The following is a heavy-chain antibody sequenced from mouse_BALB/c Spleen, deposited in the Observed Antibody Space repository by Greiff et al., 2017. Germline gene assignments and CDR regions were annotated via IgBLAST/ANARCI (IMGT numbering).Heavy chain of an antibody. CDR2: ISSGGST. CDR3: ARQPYYGNYWYFDV. Sequence: DVMLVESGGGLVKPGGSLKLSCAASGFTFSSYAMSWVRQTPEKRLEWVASISSGGSTYYPDSVKGRFTISRDNARNILYLQMSSLRSEDTAMYYCARQPYYGNYWYFDVWGAGTTVTVSS. V-gene: IGHV5-6-5*01. CDR1: GFTFSSYA. J-gene: IGHJ1*01. D-gene: IGHD2-10*01.